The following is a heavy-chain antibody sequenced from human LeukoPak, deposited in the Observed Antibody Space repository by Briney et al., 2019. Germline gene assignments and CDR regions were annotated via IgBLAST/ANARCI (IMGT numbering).Heavy chain of an antibody. CDR3: VRCFSGVVVDH. V-gene: IGHV4-34*01. CDR1: SGSFSGYY. CDR2: IKDGGIT. J-gene: IGHJ4*02. D-gene: IGHD3-10*01. Sequence: PSETLSLTCTVYSGSFSGYYWSWIRLPPGKGLEWIGEIKDGGITNYNPSLRSRVTISKDTSNNQLSLKLHSATAADTAVYYCVRCFSGVVVDHWGQGSLVTVSS.